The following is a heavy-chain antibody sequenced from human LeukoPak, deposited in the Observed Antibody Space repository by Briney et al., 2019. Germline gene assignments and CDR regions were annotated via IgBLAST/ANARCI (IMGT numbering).Heavy chain of an antibody. CDR1: GFSLTTSGVG. CDR3: AHSLGRRKDYYYMDV. V-gene: IGHV2-5*02. Sequence: SGPALVKPTQTLTLTWAFSGFSLTTSGVGVAWIRQPPGKALKWLGLLYWDGDSRYSLSLKDRLTITKDTSKNQVVLRLINLDPVDTATYFCAHSLGRRKDYYYMDVWGKGTTVTVSS. D-gene: IGHD7-27*01. CDR2: LYWDGDS. J-gene: IGHJ6*03.